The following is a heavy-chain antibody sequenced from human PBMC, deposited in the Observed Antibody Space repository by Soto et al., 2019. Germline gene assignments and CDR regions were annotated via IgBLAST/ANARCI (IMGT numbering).Heavy chain of an antibody. CDR3: GTGSCFGDLGNFDYAVDV. Sequence: GAAVKVFCKASGYTFSSNDINWGRQAPGQGGEGRVGMNPNRGSTDYEQKFRGRVTMTTHTSISTASMELSSLRSEDTAVYYCGTGSCFGDLGNFDYAVDVWGQGTTVTVSS. J-gene: IGHJ6*02. CDR1: GYTFSSND. CDR2: MNPNRGST. D-gene: IGHD3-10*01. V-gene: IGHV1-8*01.